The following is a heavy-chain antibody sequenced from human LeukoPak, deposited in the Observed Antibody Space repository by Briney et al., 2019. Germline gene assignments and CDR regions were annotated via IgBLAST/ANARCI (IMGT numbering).Heavy chain of an antibody. V-gene: IGHV3-11*05. CDR1: GFTFSDYY. Sequence: GGSLRLSCAASGFTFSDYYMSWIRQAPGKGLEWVSYLSGGGGYTKYADSVKGRLTISRDNARNSLHLQMDSLRAEDTAVYYCARGLRGSGSYYNVDYWGQGTLITVSS. CDR3: ARGLRGSGSYYNVDY. D-gene: IGHD3-10*01. J-gene: IGHJ4*02. CDR2: LSGGGGYT.